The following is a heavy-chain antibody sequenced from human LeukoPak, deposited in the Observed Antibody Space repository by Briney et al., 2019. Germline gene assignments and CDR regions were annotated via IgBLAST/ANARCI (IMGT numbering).Heavy chain of an antibody. J-gene: IGHJ3*02. D-gene: IGHD4-11*01. CDR1: GFTFSSYS. Sequence: GGSLRLSCAASGFTFSSYSMNWVRQAPGKGLEWVSSISSSSSYIYYADSVKGRFTISRDNAKNSLYLQINSLRAEDTAVYYCARGDTVTTLAFDIWGQGTMVTVSS. CDR2: ISSSSSYI. CDR3: ARGDTVTTLAFDI. V-gene: IGHV3-21*01.